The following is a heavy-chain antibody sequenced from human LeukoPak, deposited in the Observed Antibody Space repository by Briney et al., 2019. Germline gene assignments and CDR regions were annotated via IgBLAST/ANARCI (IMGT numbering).Heavy chain of an antibody. CDR1: GFTFSSYA. CDR3: ASGYGHRAPQKVDY. D-gene: IGHD5-18*01. CDR2: ISYDGSNK. Sequence: GGSLRLSCAASGFTFSSYAMHWVRQAPGKGLEWVAVISYDGSNKYYADSVKGRFTISRDNSKNTLYLQMNSLRAEDTAVYYCASGYGHRAPQKVDYWGQGTLVTVSS. V-gene: IGHV3-30*04. J-gene: IGHJ4*02.